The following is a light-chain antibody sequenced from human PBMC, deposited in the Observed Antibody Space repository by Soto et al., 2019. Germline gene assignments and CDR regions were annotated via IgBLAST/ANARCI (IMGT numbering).Light chain of an antibody. CDR2: DAS. Sequence: TQSPSTLSASVGDGVTITCRASQRISTWLAWYQQKPGKAPKLLISDASSLETGVPSRFSGSGSGTEFTLTIRSLQPDDFATYYCQQYSIYRTFGQGTKVDIK. J-gene: IGKJ1*01. CDR1: QRISTW. CDR3: QQYSIYRT. V-gene: IGKV1-5*01.